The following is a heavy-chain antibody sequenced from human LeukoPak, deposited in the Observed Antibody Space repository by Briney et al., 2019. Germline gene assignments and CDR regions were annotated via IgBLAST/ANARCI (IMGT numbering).Heavy chain of an antibody. D-gene: IGHD6-25*01. Sequence: SETLSLTCTVSGGSISSYYWSWIRQPAGKGLEWIGRIYTSGSTNYNPSLKSRVTMSVDTSKNQFSLKLSSVTAADTAVYYCARDVAASQREDWFDPWGQGTLVTVSS. V-gene: IGHV4-4*07. CDR2: IYTSGST. CDR1: GGSISSYY. J-gene: IGHJ5*02. CDR3: ARDVAASQREDWFDP.